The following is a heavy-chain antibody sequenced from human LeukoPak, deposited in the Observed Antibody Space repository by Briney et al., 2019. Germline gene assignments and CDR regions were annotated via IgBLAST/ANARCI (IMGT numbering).Heavy chain of an antibody. CDR1: GFTFSSDG. CDR2: IRYDGSNK. V-gene: IGHV3-30*02. Sequence: SGGSLRLSWAASGFTFSSDGMQWVRQAPGKGLEWVAFIRYDGSNKYYADSVKGRFTNSRDNSKNTLYLQMNSLRAEDTAVYYCAKDQELGQLWIFDYWGQGTLVTVSS. J-gene: IGHJ4*02. D-gene: IGHD5-18*01. CDR3: AKDQELGQLWIFDY.